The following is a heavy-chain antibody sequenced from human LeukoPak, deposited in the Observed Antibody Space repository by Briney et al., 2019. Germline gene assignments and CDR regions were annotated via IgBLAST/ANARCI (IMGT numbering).Heavy chain of an antibody. J-gene: IGHJ5*02. Sequence: PGGSLRLSCAASGFTFSSYGMHWVRQAPGKGLEWVAFIRYDGSNKYYADSVKGRFTISRDNSKNTLYLQINSLRAEDTAVYYCAKDIVTSQNWFDPWGQGTLVTVSS. D-gene: IGHD2/OR15-2a*01. V-gene: IGHV3-30*02. CDR3: AKDIVTSQNWFDP. CDR1: GFTFSSYG. CDR2: IRYDGSNK.